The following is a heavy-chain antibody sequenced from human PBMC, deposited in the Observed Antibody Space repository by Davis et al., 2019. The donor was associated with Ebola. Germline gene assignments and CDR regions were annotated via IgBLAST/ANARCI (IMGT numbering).Heavy chain of an antibody. CDR2: INHSGST. CDR3: ARWGMDV. J-gene: IGHJ6*02. V-gene: IGHV4-34*01. Sequence: MPSETLSLTCAVYGGSFSGYYWSWIRQPPGKGLEWIGEINHSGSTNYNPSLKSRVTISVDKSKNQFSLKLSSVTAADTAVYYCARWGMDVWGQGTTVTVSS. CDR1: GGSFSGYY.